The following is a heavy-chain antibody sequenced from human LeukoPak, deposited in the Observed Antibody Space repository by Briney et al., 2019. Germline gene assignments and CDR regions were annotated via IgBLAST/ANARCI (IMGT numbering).Heavy chain of an antibody. CDR1: GYTFTSYD. CDR3: AGAPVPMVKTYSNRGNWFDP. D-gene: IGHD4-11*01. Sequence: ASVKVSCKASGYTFTSYDINWVRQATGQGLEWMGWMNPNSGNTGYAQKFQGRVTMTRNTSISTAYMELSSLRSEDTAVYYCAGAPVPMVKTYSNRGNWFDPWGQGTLVTVSS. V-gene: IGHV1-8*01. CDR2: MNPNSGNT. J-gene: IGHJ5*02.